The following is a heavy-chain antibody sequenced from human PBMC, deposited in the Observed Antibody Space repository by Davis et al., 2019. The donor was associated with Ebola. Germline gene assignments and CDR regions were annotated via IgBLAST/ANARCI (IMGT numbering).Heavy chain of an antibody. J-gene: IGHJ4*02. Sequence: GGSLRLSCKGSGYSFTSYWIGWVRQMPGKGLEWMGIIYPGDSDTRYSPSLQGQVTISADKFTNTAYLQWSSLEASDSAIYYCARHSSVATREGSYYWGQGTLVTVSS. CDR3: ARHSSVATREGSYY. CDR1: GYSFTSYW. V-gene: IGHV5-51*01. CDR2: IYPGDSDT. D-gene: IGHD6-6*01.